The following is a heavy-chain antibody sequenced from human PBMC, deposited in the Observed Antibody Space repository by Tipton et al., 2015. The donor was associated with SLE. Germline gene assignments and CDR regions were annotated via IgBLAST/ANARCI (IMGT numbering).Heavy chain of an antibody. Sequence: SLRLSCAASGFTVSSNYMSWVRQAPGEGLEWVSVISYDGSNKYYADSVKGRFTISRDNSKNTLYLQMNSLRAEDTAVYYCARDTVTIFGVVILSAEYFQHWGQGTLVTVSS. CDR3: ARDTVTIFGVVILSAEYFQH. CDR1: GFTVSSNY. V-gene: IGHV3-30*03. J-gene: IGHJ1*01. CDR2: ISYDGSNK. D-gene: IGHD3-3*01.